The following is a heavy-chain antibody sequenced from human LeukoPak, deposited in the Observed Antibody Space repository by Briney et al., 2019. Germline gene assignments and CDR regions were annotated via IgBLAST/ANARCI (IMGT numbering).Heavy chain of an antibody. CDR3: ASILGYCSGGSCYSANPFDY. CDR2: IYYSGST. Sequence: SETLSLTCAVYGGSFSGYYWSWIRQPPGKGLEWIGYIYYSGSTYYNPSLKSRVTISVDTSKNQFSLKLSSVTAADTAVYYCASILGYCSGGSCYSANPFDYWGQGTLVTVSS. J-gene: IGHJ4*02. V-gene: IGHV4-30-4*08. CDR1: GGSFSGYY. D-gene: IGHD2-15*01.